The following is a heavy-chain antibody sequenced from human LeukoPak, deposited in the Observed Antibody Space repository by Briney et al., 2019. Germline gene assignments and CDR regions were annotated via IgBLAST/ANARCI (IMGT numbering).Heavy chain of an antibody. J-gene: IGHJ4*02. CDR2: INHSGST. CDR1: GGSFSGYY. V-gene: IGHV4-34*01. Sequence: SETLSLTCAVYGGSFSGYYWSWIRQPPGKGLEWIGEINHSGSTNYNPSLKSRVTISVDTSKNQFSLKLSSVTAADTAVYYCARGRAPAGGCTNGVCPNHGYYFDYWGQGTLVTVSS. CDR3: ARGRAPAGGCTNGVCPNHGYYFDY. D-gene: IGHD2-8*01.